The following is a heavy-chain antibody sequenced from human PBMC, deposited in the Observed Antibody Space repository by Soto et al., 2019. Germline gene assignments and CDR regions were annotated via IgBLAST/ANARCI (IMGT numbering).Heavy chain of an antibody. D-gene: IGHD1-26*01. CDR3: ARSLYSGSYTNWFDP. CDR2: IYYSGST. J-gene: IGHJ5*02. V-gene: IGHV4-59*01. Sequence: SETLSLTCTVSGGSISSYYWSWIRQPPGKGLEYIGYIYYSGSTNYNPSLKSRVTISVDTSKKRFSLKLSSVTAADTAVYYCARSLYSGSYTNWFDPWGQGTLVTVSS. CDR1: GGSISSYY.